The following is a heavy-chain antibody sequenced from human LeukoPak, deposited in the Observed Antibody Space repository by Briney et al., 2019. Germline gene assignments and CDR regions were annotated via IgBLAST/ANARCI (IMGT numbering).Heavy chain of an antibody. CDR1: GGTFSSYA. CDR3: ARVGEYGDYVGDDAFDI. CDR2: IIPIFGTA. V-gene: IGHV1-69*05. D-gene: IGHD4-17*01. Sequence: SVKVSCKASGGTFSSYAISWVRQAPGQGLEWMGRIIPIFGTANYAQKFQGRVTITTDESTSTAYTELSSLRSEDTAVYYCARVGEYGDYVGDDAFDIWGQGTMVTVSS. J-gene: IGHJ3*02.